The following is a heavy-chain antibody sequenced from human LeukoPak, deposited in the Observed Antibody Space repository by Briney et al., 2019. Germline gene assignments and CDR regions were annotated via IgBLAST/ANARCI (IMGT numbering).Heavy chain of an antibody. CDR2: IYYSGST. CDR3: AAPTGAARVSFRIDY. CDR1: GGSISSSSYY. Sequence: KPSETLSLTCTVSGGSISSSSYYWGWIRQPPGKGLEWIGSIYYSGSTYYNPSLKSRVTISVDTSKNQFSLKLSSVTAADTAVYYCAAPTGAARVSFRIDYWGQGTLVTVSS. D-gene: IGHD6-6*01. J-gene: IGHJ4*02. V-gene: IGHV4-39*01.